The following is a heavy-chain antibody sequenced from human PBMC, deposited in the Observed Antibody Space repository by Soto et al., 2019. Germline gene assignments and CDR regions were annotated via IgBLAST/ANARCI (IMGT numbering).Heavy chain of an antibody. V-gene: IGHV3-7*03. CDR2: IQQDGSEK. CDR3: ARYGYYYGMDV. J-gene: IGHJ6*02. CDR1: GFTFSSYE. Sequence: PGGSLRLSCAASGFTFSSYEMHWVRQAPGKGLEWVANIQQDGSEKYYVDSVKGQFTISRDNAKNSLYLQMNSLRAEDTAVYYCARYGYYYGMDVWGQGTTVTVSS. D-gene: IGHD3-10*01.